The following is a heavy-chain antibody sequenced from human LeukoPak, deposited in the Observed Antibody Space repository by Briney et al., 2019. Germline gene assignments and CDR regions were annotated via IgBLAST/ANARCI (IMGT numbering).Heavy chain of an antibody. CDR2: IYSGGST. CDR3: ARHSDSHCSGGSCYSGGEVDP. V-gene: IGHV3-66*04. Sequence: SGGSLRLSCAASGFTVSSNYMSWVRQAPGKGLEWVSVIYSGGSTYYADSVKGRFTISRDNSKNTLYLQMNSLRAEDTAVYYCARHSDSHCSGGSCYSGGEVDPWGQGTLVTVSS. CDR1: GFTVSSNY. D-gene: IGHD2-15*01. J-gene: IGHJ5*02.